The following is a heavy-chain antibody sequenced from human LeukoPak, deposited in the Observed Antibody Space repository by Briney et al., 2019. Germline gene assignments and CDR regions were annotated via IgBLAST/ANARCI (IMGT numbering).Heavy chain of an antibody. CDR3: ARGYGTFDF. V-gene: IGHV4-30-2*01. J-gene: IGHJ4*02. CDR2: TCHSGST. CDR1: GGSINSGGYS. Sequence: SVTLSLTGAVSGGSINSGGYSWSWIRQPPGKGLEWMAYTCHSGSTYYNPSLKSRITMSVDRSQNHFSLKLNSVTAADTAVYYCARGYGTFDFWGQGILVTV. D-gene: IGHD5-18*01.